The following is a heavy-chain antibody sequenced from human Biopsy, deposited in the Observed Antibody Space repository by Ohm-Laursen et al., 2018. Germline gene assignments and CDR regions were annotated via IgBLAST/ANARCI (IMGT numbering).Heavy chain of an antibody. Sequence: SETLSLTCAVYGWTYSGYYWSWIRQPPGKGLEWIGEVHHDGRANYNPSLKSRVTISGDMSKKQFSLKRSGVTAADTAVYYCARFIVPSLHCSNGVCPIRWFDPWGQGTLVTVLS. CDR3: ARFIVPSLHCSNGVCPIRWFDP. V-gene: IGHV4-34*01. CDR1: GWTYSGYY. D-gene: IGHD2-2*01. CDR2: VHHDGRA. J-gene: IGHJ5*02.